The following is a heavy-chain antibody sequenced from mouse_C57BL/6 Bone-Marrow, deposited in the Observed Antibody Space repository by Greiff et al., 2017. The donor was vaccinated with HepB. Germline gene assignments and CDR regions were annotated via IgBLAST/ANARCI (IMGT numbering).Heavy chain of an antibody. D-gene: IGHD1-1*01. J-gene: IGHJ1*03. CDR3: AIYGPDWYFDV. CDR2: INPYNGGT. V-gene: IGHV1-19*01. CDR1: GYTFTDYY. Sequence: VQLQQSGPVLVKPGASVKMSCKASGYTFTDYYMNWVKQSHGKSLEWIGVINPYNGGTSYNQKFKGKATLTVDKSSSTAYMELNSLTSEDSAVYYCAIYGPDWYFDVWGTGTTVTVSS.